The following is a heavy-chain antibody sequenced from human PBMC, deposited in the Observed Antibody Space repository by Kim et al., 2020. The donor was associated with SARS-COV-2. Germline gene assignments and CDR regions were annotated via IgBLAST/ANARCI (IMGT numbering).Heavy chain of an antibody. CDR1: GFTFSDYY. V-gene: IGHV3-11*04. J-gene: IGHJ6*02. Sequence: GGSLRLSCAASGFTFSDYYMRWIRQAPGKGLEWVSYISSSGSTIYYADSVKVRFTISRDNAKKSLYLQMNSLRDEDTAVYYCSRGPLRNYDILTGYYKGKGDYYYYCGMDVWGQGTTVTVSS. CDR2: ISSSGSTI. D-gene: IGHD3-9*01. CDR3: SRGPLRNYDILTGYYKGKGDYYYYCGMDV.